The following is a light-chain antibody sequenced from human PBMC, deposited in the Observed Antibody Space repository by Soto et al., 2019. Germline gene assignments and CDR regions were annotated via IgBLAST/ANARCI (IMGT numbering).Light chain of an antibody. CDR3: QQYGSPPLYT. CDR2: GAS. J-gene: IGKJ2*01. V-gene: IGKV3-20*01. CDR1: QSIDSNY. Sequence: ETVVTQSPGTLSLSPGEKATLSCRASQSIDSNYLAWYQQKPGQAPRLLIYGASTRATGIPDRFSGSGSGTDFTLTISRLEPEDFAVYYCQQYGSPPLYTFGQGTKLEI.